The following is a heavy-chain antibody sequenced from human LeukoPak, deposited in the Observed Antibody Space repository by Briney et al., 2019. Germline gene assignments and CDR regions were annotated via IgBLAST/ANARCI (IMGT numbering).Heavy chain of an antibody. J-gene: IGHJ4*02. Sequence: SETLSLTCTVSGGSISSYYWSWIRQPAGKGLEWIGRIYTSGSTNYNPSLKSRVTISVDTSKNQFSLKLSSVTAADTAVYYCARDSSQNYDFWSGYFDYWGQGTLVTVSS. CDR2: IYTSGST. CDR3: ARDSSQNYDFWSGYFDY. D-gene: IGHD3-3*01. V-gene: IGHV4-4*07. CDR1: GGSISSYY.